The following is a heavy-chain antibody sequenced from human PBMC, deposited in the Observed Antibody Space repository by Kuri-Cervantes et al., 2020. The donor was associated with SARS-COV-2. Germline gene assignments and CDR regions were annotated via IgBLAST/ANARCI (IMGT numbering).Heavy chain of an antibody. D-gene: IGHD3-22*01. CDR3: ARDVFPAYYYDSSGPTPGMW. Sequence: ASVKVSCKASGYTFTSYYMHWVRQAPGQGLEWMGIINPSGGSTSYAQKFQGRVTMTRDTSTSTVYMELSSLRSEDTAVYYCARDVFPAYYYDSSGPTPGMWWGQGVLVTVSS. CDR1: GYTFTSYY. V-gene: IGHV1-46*01. CDR2: INPSGGST. J-gene: IGHJ4*02.